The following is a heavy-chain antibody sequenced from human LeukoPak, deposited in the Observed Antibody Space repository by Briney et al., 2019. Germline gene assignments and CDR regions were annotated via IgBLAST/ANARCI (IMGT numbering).Heavy chain of an antibody. J-gene: IGHJ3*02. CDR1: GFTFSRYS. V-gene: IGHV3-21*01. Sequence: GGSLRLSCAASGFTFSRYSMNWVRQAPGKGLEWVSSISSSSSYIYYADSVKGRFTISRENAKNSLYLQMNSLRAEDTAVYYCARRHGGDAFDIWGQGTMVTVSS. CDR2: ISSSSSYI. CDR3: ARRHGGDAFDI.